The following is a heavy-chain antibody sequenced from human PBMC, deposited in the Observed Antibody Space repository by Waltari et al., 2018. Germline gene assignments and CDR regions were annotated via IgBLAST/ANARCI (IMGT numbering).Heavy chain of an antibody. CDR3: ARDSARNWYFDL. V-gene: IGHV3-66*01. Sequence: EVQLVESGGGPVKPGGSLRLSCAASGFTFSSYSMNWVRQAPGKGLEWVSVIYSGGSTYYADSVKGRFTISRDNSKNTLYLQMNSLRAEDTAVYYCARDSARNWYFDLWGRGTLVTVSS. CDR2: IYSGGST. D-gene: IGHD6-6*01. J-gene: IGHJ2*01. CDR1: GFTFSSYS.